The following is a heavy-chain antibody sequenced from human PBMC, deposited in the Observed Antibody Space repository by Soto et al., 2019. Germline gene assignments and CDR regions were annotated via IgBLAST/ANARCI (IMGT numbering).Heavy chain of an antibody. CDR2: IIPIFGTA. V-gene: IGHV1-69*13. Sequence: VKVSCKASGGTFSSYAISWVRQAPGQGLEWMGGIIPIFGTANYAQKFQGRVTITADESTSTAYMELSSLRSEDTAVYYCARDDRGYCTNGVCYPRPDYYYYYGMDVWGQGTTVTVSS. J-gene: IGHJ6*02. CDR1: GGTFSSYA. CDR3: ARDDRGYCTNGVCYPRPDYYYYYGMDV. D-gene: IGHD2-8*01.